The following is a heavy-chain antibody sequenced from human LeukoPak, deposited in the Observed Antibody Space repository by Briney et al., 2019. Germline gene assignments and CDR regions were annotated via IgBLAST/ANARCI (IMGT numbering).Heavy chain of an antibody. V-gene: IGHV4-59*01. Sequence: SETLSLTCTVSGGSISSYYWSWIRQPPGKGLEWIGYIYYSGSTNYNPSLKSRVTISVDTSKNQFSLKLSSVTAADTVVYYCARNYGDYEYWGQGTLVTVSS. J-gene: IGHJ4*02. CDR2: IYYSGST. CDR3: ARNYGDYEY. D-gene: IGHD4-17*01. CDR1: GGSISSYY.